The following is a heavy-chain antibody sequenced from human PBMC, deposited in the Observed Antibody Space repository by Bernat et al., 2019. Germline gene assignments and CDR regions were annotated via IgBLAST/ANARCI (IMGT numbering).Heavy chain of an antibody. J-gene: IGHJ4*02. Sequence: EVQLLESGGGLGQAGGSLRLSCAASGFIFSNYAMTWGRQAPGQGLVWVSSISTTGSGTYYTDSVRGRFTISRDNSKNMLYLQMNSLRAEDTAIYYCAKTASVLDYWGQGTLVTVSS. V-gene: IGHV3-23*01. CDR1: GFIFSNYA. CDR2: ISTTGSGT. CDR3: AKTASVLDY.